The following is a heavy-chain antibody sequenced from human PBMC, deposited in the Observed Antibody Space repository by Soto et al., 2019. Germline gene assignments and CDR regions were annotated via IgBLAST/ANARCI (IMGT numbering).Heavy chain of an antibody. D-gene: IGHD6-13*01. Sequence: PGGSLRLSCAASGFTFEDYARHWVRQAPGKGLEWVSGVSWDSSNIGYADSVKGRFTISRDNAKNSLYRQMNSLRGEDTALYYCAKDYSSGWYRNFDYWGRGTLVTVSS. J-gene: IGHJ4*02. CDR1: GFTFEDYA. V-gene: IGHV3-9*01. CDR2: VSWDSSNI. CDR3: AKDYSSGWYRNFDY.